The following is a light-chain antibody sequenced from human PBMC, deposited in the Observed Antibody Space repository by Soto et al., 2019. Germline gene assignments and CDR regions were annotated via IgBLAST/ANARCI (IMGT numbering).Light chain of an antibody. Sequence: EIGLTQSPGTLALSPGERATLSCRASQSVSSSYLAWYQQKPGKAPRLLIYGASSRATGIPGRFSGSGSGTAFTLSISRLEAVDFAVYYCHQYGSSPLYTFGQGNKLEI. V-gene: IGKV3-20*01. CDR2: GAS. CDR3: HQYGSSPLYT. CDR1: QSVSSSY. J-gene: IGKJ2*01.